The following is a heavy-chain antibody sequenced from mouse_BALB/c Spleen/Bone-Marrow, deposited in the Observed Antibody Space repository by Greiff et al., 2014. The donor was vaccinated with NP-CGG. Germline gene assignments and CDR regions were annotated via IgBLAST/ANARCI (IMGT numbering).Heavy chain of an antibody. CDR2: IYPGDGDT. V-gene: IGHV1-80*01. CDR1: GYAFSSYW. J-gene: IGHJ4*01. Sequence: VHLVESGAELVRPGSSVKLSCKASGYAFSSYWMNWVKQRPGQGLEWIGQIYPGDGDTNYNGEFKGKATLTADTSSSTVYMQFSSLTSEDSAVYCCARLEDYYIMDYWGQGTSATFSS. CDR3: ARLEDYYIMDY.